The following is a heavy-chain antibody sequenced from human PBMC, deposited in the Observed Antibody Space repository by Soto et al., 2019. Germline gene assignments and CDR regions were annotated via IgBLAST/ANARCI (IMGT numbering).Heavy chain of an antibody. CDR3: AKGSYRPHDY. J-gene: IGHJ4*02. Sequence: GGSLRLSCAASGFTFSTYAMSWVRQAPGKGLEWVSAISGSGDTTYYANSVKGRFTISRDNSKNTLYLQMNSLRAEDTAVYYCAKGSYRPHDYWGQGTLVTVSS. CDR1: GFTFSTYA. D-gene: IGHD1-26*01. CDR2: ISGSGDTT. V-gene: IGHV3-23*01.